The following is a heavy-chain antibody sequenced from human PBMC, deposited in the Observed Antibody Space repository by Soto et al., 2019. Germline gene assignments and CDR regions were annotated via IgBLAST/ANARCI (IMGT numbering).Heavy chain of an antibody. Sequence: LWKVSCEASGYTLTSYGVSWVRQAPGQGLEWMGWISAYNGNTNYAQKLQGRVTMTTDTSTSTAYMELRSLRSDDTATYYCARTARGGYYYYGMDVWGQGTTVTVS. CDR2: ISAYNGNT. V-gene: IGHV1-18*01. J-gene: IGHJ6*02. CDR3: ARTARGGYYYYGMDV. D-gene: IGHD3-10*01. CDR1: GYTLTSYG.